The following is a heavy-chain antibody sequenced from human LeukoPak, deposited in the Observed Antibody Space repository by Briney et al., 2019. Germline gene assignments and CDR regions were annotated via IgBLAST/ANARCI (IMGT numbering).Heavy chain of an antibody. Sequence: SETLSLTCAVSGYSISSGYYWGWIRQPPGKGLEWIGSIYHSGSTYYNPSLKSRVTISVDTSKNQFSLKLSSVTAADTAVYYCARHSPVSYYFGYWGQGTLVTVSS. J-gene: IGHJ4*02. CDR1: GYSISSGYY. CDR2: IYHSGST. CDR3: ARHSPVSYYFGY. V-gene: IGHV4-38-2*01.